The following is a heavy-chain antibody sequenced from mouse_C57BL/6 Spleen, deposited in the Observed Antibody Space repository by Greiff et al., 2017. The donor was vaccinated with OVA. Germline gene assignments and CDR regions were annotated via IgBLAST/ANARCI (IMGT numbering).Heavy chain of an antibody. CDR2: IYPGDGDT. CDR3: ATITTVVDWYFDV. V-gene: IGHV1-82*01. J-gene: IGHJ1*03. CDR1: GYAFSSSW. Sequence: VQLVESEPELVKPGASVKISCKASGYAFSSSWMNWVKQRPGKGLEWIGRIYPGDGDTNYNGKFKGKATLTSDKSSSTAYMQLSSLTSEDSAVYFCATITTVVDWYFDVWGTGTTVTVSS. D-gene: IGHD1-1*01.